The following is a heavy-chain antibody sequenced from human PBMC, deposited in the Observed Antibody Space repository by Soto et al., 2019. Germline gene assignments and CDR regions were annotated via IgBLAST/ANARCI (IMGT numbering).Heavy chain of an antibody. CDR2: ITGSGGRT. CDR3: AKDWGAVPGGVLDAFDI. CDR1: GFTFSLYT. D-gene: IGHD1-26*01. V-gene: IGHV3-23*01. Sequence: GGSLRLSCAASGFTFSLYTMSWVRQAPGKGLEWVSSITGSGGRTNYADSVRGRFTISRDNSKNTLYLQMNSLRGADTAVYYCAKDWGAVPGGVLDAFDIWGQGTMVTVSS. J-gene: IGHJ3*02.